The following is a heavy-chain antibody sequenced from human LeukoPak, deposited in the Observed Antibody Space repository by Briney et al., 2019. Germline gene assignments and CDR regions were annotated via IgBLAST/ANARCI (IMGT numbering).Heavy chain of an antibody. CDR3: AHSSDYQQY. CDR2: INHSAST. Sequence: SEALSLTCAVYGGSFNTYYWCWLRQPPGKGLEWLGEINHSASTNYNPSSKGRVTISVDTSQNQLSVKLSSVTAADTAVYYCAHSSDYQQYCGQGTLVTVSS. CDR1: GGSFNTYY. J-gene: IGHJ1*01. D-gene: IGHD3-22*01. V-gene: IGHV4-34*01.